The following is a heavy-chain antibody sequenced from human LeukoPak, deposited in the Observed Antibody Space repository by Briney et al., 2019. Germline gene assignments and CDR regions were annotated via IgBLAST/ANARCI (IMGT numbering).Heavy chain of an antibody. J-gene: IGHJ5*02. D-gene: IGHD1-26*01. CDR3: ARSQARVGWFDP. Sequence: SETLSLTCAVSGGSISSNSYYWGWIRQPPGKGLEWIGSIYYSGSTYYNPSLKSRVTISVDTSKNQFSLKLSSVTAADTAVYYCARSQARVGWFDPWGQGTLVTVSS. V-gene: IGHV4-39*07. CDR2: IYYSGST. CDR1: GGSISSNSYY.